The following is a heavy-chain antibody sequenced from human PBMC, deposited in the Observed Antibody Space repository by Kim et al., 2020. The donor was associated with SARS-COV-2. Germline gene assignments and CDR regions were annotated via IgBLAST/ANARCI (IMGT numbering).Heavy chain of an antibody. J-gene: IGHJ4*02. Sequence: GGSLRLSCAASGFTFSSYGMHWVRQAPGKGLEWVAVISYDGSNKYYADSVKGRFTISRYNSKNTLYLQMNSLRAEDTAVYYCAKVYDSSGYYSPHFDYWGQGTLVTVSS. CDR1: GFTFSSYG. V-gene: IGHV3-30*18. CDR2: ISYDGSNK. CDR3: AKVYDSSGYYSPHFDY. D-gene: IGHD3-22*01.